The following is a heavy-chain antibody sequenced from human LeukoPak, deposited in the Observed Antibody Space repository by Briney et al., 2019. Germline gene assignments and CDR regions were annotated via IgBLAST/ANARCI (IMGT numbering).Heavy chain of an antibody. Sequence: YPSETLSLTCTVSGGSISSHYWTWIRQSPGKGLEWIGYISYSGSTNYNPSLKSRVTLSVDTSKNQFSLKLSSVTAADTAVYYCARDPTTVTKGFDIWGQGTMVTVSS. CDR1: GGSISSHY. V-gene: IGHV4-59*11. CDR2: ISYSGST. J-gene: IGHJ3*02. D-gene: IGHD4-17*01. CDR3: ARDPTTVTKGFDI.